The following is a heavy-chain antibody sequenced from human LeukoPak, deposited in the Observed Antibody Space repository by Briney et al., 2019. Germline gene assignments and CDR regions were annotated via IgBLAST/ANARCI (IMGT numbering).Heavy chain of an antibody. Sequence: PSETLSLTCAVSGGSISSCNWWSWIRQSPGKGLEWIGYIYHTGSTSYSPSLKSRVTISADTSQNQFSLKLSSVTAADTAVYYCASRKLGNDYWGQGTLVTVSS. J-gene: IGHJ4*02. V-gene: IGHV4-61*01. CDR3: ASRKLGNDY. CDR1: GGSISSCNW. D-gene: IGHD7-27*01. CDR2: IYHTGST.